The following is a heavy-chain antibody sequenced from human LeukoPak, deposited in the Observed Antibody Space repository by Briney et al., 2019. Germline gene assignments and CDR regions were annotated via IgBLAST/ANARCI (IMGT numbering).Heavy chain of an antibody. V-gene: IGHV3-33*07. D-gene: IGHD5-18*01. CDR2: IWYDGSNK. CDR3: ARGNTAMVT. J-gene: IGHJ4*02. Sequence: GGSLRLSCAASGFTFSRYWMSWVRQAPGKGLEWVAVIWYDGSNKYYADSVKGRFTISRDNSKNTLYLQMNSLRAEDTAVYYCARGNTAMVTWGQGTLVTVSS. CDR1: GFTFSRYW.